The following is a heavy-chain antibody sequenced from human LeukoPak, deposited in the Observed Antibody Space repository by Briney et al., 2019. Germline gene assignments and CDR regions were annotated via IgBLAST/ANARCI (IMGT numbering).Heavy chain of an antibody. CDR3: ARGARIWYYDSSGYPEYFQH. J-gene: IGHJ1*01. D-gene: IGHD3-22*01. CDR1: GGSISSGDYY. CDR2: IYYSGST. Sequence: PSQTLSLTCTVSGGSISSGDYYWSWIRQPPGKGLEWIGYIYYSGSTYYNPSLKSRVTISVGTSKNQFSLKLSSVTAADTAVYYCARGARIWYYDSSGYPEYFQHWGQGTLVTVSS. V-gene: IGHV4-30-4*01.